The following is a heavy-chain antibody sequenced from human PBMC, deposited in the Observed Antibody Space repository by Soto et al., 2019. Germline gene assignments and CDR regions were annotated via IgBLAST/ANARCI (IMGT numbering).Heavy chain of an antibody. J-gene: IGHJ4*02. CDR2: IWDDGSNE. D-gene: IGHD3-16*01. CDR1: GFSFSDYG. Sequence: PGGSLRLSCAASGFSFSDYGMHWVRQAPGKGLEWVAVIWDDGSNEYYADSVKGRFTISRDSSKNTLYLQMNSLRVEDTALYFCARPPRHYHYVPGIYWGQGALVTVSS. V-gene: IGHV3-33*01. CDR3: ARPPRHYHYVPGIY.